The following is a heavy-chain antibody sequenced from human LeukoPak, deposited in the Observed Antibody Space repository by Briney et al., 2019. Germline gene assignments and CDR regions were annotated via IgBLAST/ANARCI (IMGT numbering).Heavy chain of an antibody. J-gene: IGHJ5*01. V-gene: IGHV1-18*01. Sequence: ASVKVSCKASGYTFTSYGISWVRQAPGQGLEWMGWISAYNGNTVYAQKIQGRVTMTADTSTDTAYMELRSLRFDDTAVYYCARQYSRSSGRWFGPWGQGTLVTVSS. CDR2: ISAYNGNT. CDR1: GYTFTSYG. D-gene: IGHD6-6*01. CDR3: ARQYSRSSGRWFGP.